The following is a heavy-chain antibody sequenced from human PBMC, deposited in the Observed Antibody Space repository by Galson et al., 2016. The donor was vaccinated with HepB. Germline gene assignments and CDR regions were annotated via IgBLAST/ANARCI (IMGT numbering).Heavy chain of an antibody. Sequence: SLRLSCAASGFTFSDYNMNRVRQAPGKGLEWLSYISGSTTSIYYADSVKGRFTISRDNAKNSLYLQMNSLRVEDTAVYYCARDIRITIFGVIRNYGVDVWGKGTTVTVSS. CDR2: ISGSTTSI. V-gene: IGHV3-48*01. D-gene: IGHD3-3*01. CDR1: GFTFSDYN. J-gene: IGHJ6*04. CDR3: ARDIRITIFGVIRNYGVDV.